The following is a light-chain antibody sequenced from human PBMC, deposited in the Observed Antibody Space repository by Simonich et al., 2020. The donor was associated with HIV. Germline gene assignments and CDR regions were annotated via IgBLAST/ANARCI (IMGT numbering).Light chain of an antibody. J-gene: IGLJ3*02. Sequence: QSALTQPASVSGSPGQSITISCTGTSSDVGSYNLVSWYQQHPGKAPKLLIYEGTKRPSGVSNRFSGSKSGNTASLTISGVRAEDEADYYCCSYAGSNRVFGGGTKLTVL. CDR3: CSYAGSNRV. V-gene: IGLV2-23*01. CDR2: EGT. CDR1: SSDVGSYNL.